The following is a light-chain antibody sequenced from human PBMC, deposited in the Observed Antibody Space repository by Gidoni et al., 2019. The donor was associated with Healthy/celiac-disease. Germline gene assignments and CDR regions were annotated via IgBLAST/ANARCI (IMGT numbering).Light chain of an antibody. CDR1: QRVSSY. J-gene: IGKJ4*01. Sequence: EIVLKQSPATLSSSPGERATLSCRASQRVSSYLAWDLQKPGLAPRLLIYDASNRATVIPARFSGSGSGTDFTLTISSLGPEDFAVYYCQQRSNWVTFGGETKVEI. CDR3: QQRSNWVT. V-gene: IGKV3-11*01. CDR2: DAS.